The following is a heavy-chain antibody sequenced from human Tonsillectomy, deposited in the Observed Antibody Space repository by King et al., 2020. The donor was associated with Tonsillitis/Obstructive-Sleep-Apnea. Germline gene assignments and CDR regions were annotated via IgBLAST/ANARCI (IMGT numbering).Heavy chain of an antibody. Sequence: VQLVESGGGLVQPGGSLKLSCSASGFTFSSNAMHWVRQAPGKGLEYVSGISNNGDRTYYADAVKGRFTISRDNSENTLYLQMSSLTTEDTAVYYCVKHPYYDFWSGPNWFDPWGQGTLVTVSS. D-gene: IGHD3-3*01. V-gene: IGHV3-64D*06. J-gene: IGHJ5*02. CDR3: VKHPYYDFWSGPNWFDP. CDR2: ISNNGDRT. CDR1: GFTFSSNA.